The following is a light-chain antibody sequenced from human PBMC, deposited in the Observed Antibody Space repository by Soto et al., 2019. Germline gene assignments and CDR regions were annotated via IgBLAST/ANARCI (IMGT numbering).Light chain of an antibody. CDR3: SSYTTSSTPAVV. V-gene: IGLV2-14*01. J-gene: IGLJ2*01. CDR1: SSDVGGYNY. CDR2: EVS. Sequence: QSALTQPASVSGSPGQSITISCTGTSSDVGGYNYVSWYQQHPGKAPKLMIYEVSNRPSGVSNHFSGSKSGNTASLTISGLQAEDEADYYCSSYTTSSTPAVVFGGGTKLTVL.